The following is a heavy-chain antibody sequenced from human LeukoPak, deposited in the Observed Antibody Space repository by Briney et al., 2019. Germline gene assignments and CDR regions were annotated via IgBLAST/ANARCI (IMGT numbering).Heavy chain of an antibody. CDR1: GYSFTSYW. CDR3: ARLDIVVVTAIAAFDAFDI. J-gene: IGHJ3*02. Sequence: GESLQISFKGSGYSFTSYWIGWVRQMPGKGREWMGIIYPGDSDTRYSPSFQGQVTISADKSISTAYLQWSSLKASDTAMYYCARLDIVVVTAIAAFDAFDIWGQGTMVTVSS. CDR2: IYPGDSDT. D-gene: IGHD2-21*02. V-gene: IGHV5-51*01.